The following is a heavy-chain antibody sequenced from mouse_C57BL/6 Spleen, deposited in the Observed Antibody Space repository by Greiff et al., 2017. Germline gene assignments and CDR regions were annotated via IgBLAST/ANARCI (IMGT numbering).Heavy chain of an antibody. CDR2: IDPEDGDT. V-gene: IGHV14-1*01. D-gene: IGHD1-1*01. Sequence: VHVKQSGAELVRPGASVKLSCTASGFNIKDYYMHWVKQRPEQGLEWIGRIDPEDGDTEYASKFQGKATMTADTSSNPAYLQLSSLTSEDTAVYYCTTRYYYGSSFFDYWGQGTTLTVSS. J-gene: IGHJ2*01. CDR3: TTRYYYGSSFFDY. CDR1: GFNIKDYY.